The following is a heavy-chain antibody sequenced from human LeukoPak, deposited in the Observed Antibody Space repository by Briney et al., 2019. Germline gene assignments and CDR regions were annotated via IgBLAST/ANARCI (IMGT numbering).Heavy chain of an antibody. V-gene: IGHV1-2*02. J-gene: IGHJ4*02. CDR1: GYTFTGYH. CDR3: ARVASSGWYSDY. CDR2: INPNSGGT. Sequence: ASVKVSCKTSGYTFTGYHMHWVRQAPGQGLEWMGWINPNSGGTNYAQKFQGRVTMTRDTSISTAYMELSRLRSDDTAVYYCARVASSGWYSDYWGQGTLVTVSS. D-gene: IGHD6-19*01.